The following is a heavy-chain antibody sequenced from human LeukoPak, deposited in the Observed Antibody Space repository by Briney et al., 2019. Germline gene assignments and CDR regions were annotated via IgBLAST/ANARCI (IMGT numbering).Heavy chain of an antibody. D-gene: IGHD5-18*01. CDR3: AKPFFGDTAMVTDAFDI. J-gene: IGHJ3*02. Sequence: GGSLRFSCAASGFTFSSYGMHWVRQAPGKGLEWVAVISYDGSNKYYADSVKGRFTISRDNSKNTLYLQMNSLRAEDTAVYYCAKPFFGDTAMVTDAFDIWGQGTMVTVSS. V-gene: IGHV3-30*18. CDR2: ISYDGSNK. CDR1: GFTFSSYG.